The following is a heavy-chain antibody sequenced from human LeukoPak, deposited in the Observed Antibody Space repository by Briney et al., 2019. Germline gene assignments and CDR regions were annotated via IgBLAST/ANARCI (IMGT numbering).Heavy chain of an antibody. V-gene: IGHV3-74*01. D-gene: IGHD3-10*01. Sequence: PGGSLRLSCAGSGFSFSGYWMHWVRQAPGKGLVWVSRINSEGTSISYADAVKGRFTISRDNAKNTLYLQMNSLRSDDTAVYYCARGPRPSGRYYFDNWGQGTLVTVSS. J-gene: IGHJ4*02. CDR3: ARGPRPSGRYYFDN. CDR2: INSEGTSI. CDR1: GFSFSGYW.